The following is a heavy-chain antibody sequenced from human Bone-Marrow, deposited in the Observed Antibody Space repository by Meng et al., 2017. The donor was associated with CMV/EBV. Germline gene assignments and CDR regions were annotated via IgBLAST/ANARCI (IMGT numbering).Heavy chain of an antibody. CDR3: ARDVGWELLRRVLDY. V-gene: IGHV1-18*01. J-gene: IGHJ4*02. CDR2: ISAYNDNT. Sequence: ASVKVSCKASGYTFISYGISWVRQAPGQGLEWMGWISAYNDNTNYAQKLQGRVTMTTDTSTSTAYLELRSLRSDDTAVYYCARDVGWELLRRVLDYWGQGTLVTVYS. D-gene: IGHD1-26*01. CDR1: GYTFISYG.